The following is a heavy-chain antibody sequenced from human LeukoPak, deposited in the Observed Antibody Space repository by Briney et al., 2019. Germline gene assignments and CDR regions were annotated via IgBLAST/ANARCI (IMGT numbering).Heavy chain of an antibody. J-gene: IGHJ4*02. Sequence: SETLSLTCAVYGGSFSGYYWSWIRQPPGKGLEWIGEINHSGSTNYNPSLKSRVTISVDTSKNQFSLKLSSVTAADTAVYYCARGREMATIFQALNSGENDYWGQGTLVTVSS. CDR2: INHSGST. CDR3: ARGREMATIFQALNSGENDY. D-gene: IGHD5-24*01. CDR1: GGSFSGYY. V-gene: IGHV4-34*01.